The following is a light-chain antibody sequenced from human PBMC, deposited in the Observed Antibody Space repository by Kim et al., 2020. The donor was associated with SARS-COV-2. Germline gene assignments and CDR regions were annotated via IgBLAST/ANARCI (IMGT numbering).Light chain of an antibody. CDR1: TGAVTSGHY. CDR3: FLCYSRPYWV. CDR2: DTS. Sequence: GGTVTLTCGSSTGAVTSGHYPSWFQQKPGQAPRTLIHDTSNQHSWTPARFSGSLLGGKAALTLSGAQPEDEAEYYCFLCYSRPYWVFGGGTQLTVL. J-gene: IGLJ3*02. V-gene: IGLV7-46*01.